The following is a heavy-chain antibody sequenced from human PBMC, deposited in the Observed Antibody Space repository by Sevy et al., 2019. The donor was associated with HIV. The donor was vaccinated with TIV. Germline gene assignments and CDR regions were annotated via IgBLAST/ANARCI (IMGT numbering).Heavy chain of an antibody. D-gene: IGHD6-13*01. J-gene: IGHJ4*02. Sequence: GGSLRLSCAASGFTFSSYSMNWVRQAPGKGLEWVSYISGSGSTIYYADSVNGRFTISRDNAKNSLYLQMNSLRAEDTAVYYCARLSGYSSSWSYFDYWGQGTLVTVSS. V-gene: IGHV3-48*01. CDR3: ARLSGYSSSWSYFDY. CDR1: GFTFSSYS. CDR2: ISGSGSTI.